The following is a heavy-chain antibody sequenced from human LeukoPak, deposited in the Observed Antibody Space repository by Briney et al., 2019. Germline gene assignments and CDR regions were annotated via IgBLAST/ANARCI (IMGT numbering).Heavy chain of an antibody. V-gene: IGHV4-4*02. CDR2: IYHSGST. CDR1: GDSMSSGAR. CDR3: ARRGYSGNEGYFAY. Sequence: PSETLSLTCTVSGDSMSSGARWSWVRQSPGKGLEWIGEIYHSGSTNYNPSLRGRVTLSVDNSNNHFSLDLSSVTAADTAFYYCARRGYSGNEGYFAYWGQGTLVTVSS. D-gene: IGHD5-12*01. J-gene: IGHJ4*02.